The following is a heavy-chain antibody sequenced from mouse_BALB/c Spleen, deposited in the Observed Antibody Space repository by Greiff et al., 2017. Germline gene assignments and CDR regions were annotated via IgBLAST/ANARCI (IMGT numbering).Heavy chain of an antibody. CDR2: IDPANGNT. V-gene: IGHV14-3*02. CDR1: GFNIKDTY. J-gene: IGHJ3*01. Sequence: EVQLQQSGAELVKPGASVKLSCTASGFNIKDTYMHWVQQRPEQGLEWIGRIDPANGNTKYDPKFQGKATITADTSSNTAYLQLSSLTSEDTAVYYCARDDYDAWFAYWGQGTLVTVSA. D-gene: IGHD2-4*01. CDR3: ARDDYDAWFAY.